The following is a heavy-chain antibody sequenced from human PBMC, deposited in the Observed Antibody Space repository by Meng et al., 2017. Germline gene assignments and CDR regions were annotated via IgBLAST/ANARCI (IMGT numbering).Heavy chain of an antibody. CDR2: ISAYNGNP. J-gene: IGHJ4*02. Sequence: QVELVQAGSEVKKPGASWMVCCKSSGYAFTSYGSSWVRQAPGQGLEWMGWISAYNGNPNYAQKLQGRVTMTTDTSTSTAYMELRSLRSDDTAVYYCARGGIAVAIDYWGQGTLVTVSS. CDR3: ARGGIAVAIDY. D-gene: IGHD6-19*01. V-gene: IGHV1-18*01. CDR1: GYAFTSYG.